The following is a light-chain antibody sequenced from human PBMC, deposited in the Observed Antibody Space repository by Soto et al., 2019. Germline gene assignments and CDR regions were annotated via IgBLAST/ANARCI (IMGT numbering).Light chain of an antibody. J-gene: IGKJ5*01. CDR1: QSVASGH. V-gene: IGKV3-20*01. CDR2: DAS. Sequence: EIVMTQSPATLSVSPGERATLSCRASQSVASGHLAWYQQTPGQPPRLLVGDASSRATGIPDRCSGSASGTDFTLTISRLEHEDAVMYYWQQYGTAPITFGQGTRLEIK. CDR3: QQYGTAPIT.